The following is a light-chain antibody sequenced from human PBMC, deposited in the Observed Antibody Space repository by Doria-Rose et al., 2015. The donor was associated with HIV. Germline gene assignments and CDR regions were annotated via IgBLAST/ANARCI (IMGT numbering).Light chain of an antibody. Sequence: VLTQPPSVSVSPGQTASITCSGDKLGDKYACWYQQKSGQSPVVVLYQDNKRPPGIPERFSGSNSGNTATLTISGTQAMDEAAYYCQAWDSTTAVFGGGTKLTVL. CDR3: QAWDSTTAV. CDR1: KLGDKY. J-gene: IGLJ2*01. V-gene: IGLV3-1*01. CDR2: QDN.